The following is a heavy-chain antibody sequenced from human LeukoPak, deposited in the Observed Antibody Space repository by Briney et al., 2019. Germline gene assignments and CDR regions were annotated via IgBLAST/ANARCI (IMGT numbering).Heavy chain of an antibody. D-gene: IGHD6-13*01. CDR2: IIPIFGTA. CDR1: GYTFTSYD. Sequence: ASVKVSCKASGYTFTSYDINWVRQATGQGLEWMGGIIPIFGTANYAQKFQGRVTITADESTSTAYMELSSLRSEDTAVYYCASGSSQYYFDYWGQGTLVTVSS. CDR3: ASGSSQYYFDY. J-gene: IGHJ4*02. V-gene: IGHV1-69*13.